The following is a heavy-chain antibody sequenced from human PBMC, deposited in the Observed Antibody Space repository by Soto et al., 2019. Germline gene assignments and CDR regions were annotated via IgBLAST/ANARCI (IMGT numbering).Heavy chain of an antibody. Sequence: SETLSLTCSVSGGSISSSSYYWGWIRQPPGKGLEWIGGIYYSGSTYYNPSLKSRVSISVDTSKNQFSLKLSSVTAADTAVYYCARLTSWATRYSGAFDYWGQGTLVTVSS. V-gene: IGHV4-39*01. J-gene: IGHJ4*02. CDR3: ARLTSWATRYSGAFDY. CDR1: GGSISSSSYY. CDR2: IYYSGST. D-gene: IGHD2-15*01.